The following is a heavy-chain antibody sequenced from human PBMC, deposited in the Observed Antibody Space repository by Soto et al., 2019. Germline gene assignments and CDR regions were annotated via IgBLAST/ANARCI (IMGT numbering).Heavy chain of an antibody. D-gene: IGHD2-2*01. Sequence: QVQLQESGPGLVKPSQTLSLTCTVSGGSISSGDYYWCWIRQPPGKGLEGIGYIYYSGSTYYNPSLKSRVTISVDTSKNQFSLKLSSVTAADTAVYYCARALVPAASAGYYFDYWGQGTLVTVSS. CDR2: IYYSGST. CDR3: ARALVPAASAGYYFDY. J-gene: IGHJ4*02. CDR1: GGSISSGDYY. V-gene: IGHV4-30-4*01.